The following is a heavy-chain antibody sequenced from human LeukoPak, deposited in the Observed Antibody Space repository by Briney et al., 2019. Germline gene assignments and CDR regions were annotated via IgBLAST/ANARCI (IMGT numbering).Heavy chain of an antibody. CDR2: IKQDGSEK. D-gene: IGHD4-11*01. CDR1: GFTFSSYW. V-gene: IGHV3-7*01. Sequence: PGGSLRLSCAASGFTFSSYWMSWVRRAPGKGLEWVANIKQDGSEKYYVDSVKGRFTISRDNAKNSPYLQMNGLRAEDTAVYYCARRMTTVTAYFDYWGQGTLVTVSS. CDR3: ARRMTTVTAYFDY. J-gene: IGHJ4*02.